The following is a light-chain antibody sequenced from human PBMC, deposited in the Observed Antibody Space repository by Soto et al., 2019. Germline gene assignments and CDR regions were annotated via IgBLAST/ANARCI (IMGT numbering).Light chain of an antibody. CDR1: SSHVGGSNY. Sequence: QSVLTQPRSVSGSPGQSVTISCTVTSSHVGGSNYVSWYQQLPGKAPKLMIYDVSQRPSGVPDRFSGSKSGNTASLTISGLQAEDVADYYCCSYAGSYTYVFGTGTKVTVL. J-gene: IGLJ1*01. V-gene: IGLV2-11*01. CDR3: CSYAGSYTYV. CDR2: DVS.